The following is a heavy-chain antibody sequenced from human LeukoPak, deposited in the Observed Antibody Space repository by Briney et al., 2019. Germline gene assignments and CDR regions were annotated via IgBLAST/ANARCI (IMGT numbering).Heavy chain of an antibody. CDR3: AREDSYYYGSGSYPFDY. V-gene: IGHV3-33*01. D-gene: IGHD3-10*01. Sequence: PGRSLRLSCAASGFTFSSYGMHWVRQAPGKGLEWVAVIWYDGSNKYYADSVKGRFTISRDNAKNSLYLQMNSLRAEDTAVYYCAREDSYYYGSGSYPFDYWGQGTQVTVSS. CDR2: IWYDGSNK. CDR1: GFTFSSYG. J-gene: IGHJ4*02.